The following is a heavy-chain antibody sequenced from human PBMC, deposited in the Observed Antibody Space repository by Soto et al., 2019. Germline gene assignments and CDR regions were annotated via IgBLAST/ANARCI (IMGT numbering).Heavy chain of an antibody. CDR3: ARDYWGEQLDFDY. CDR1: GFTFSSYS. Sequence: EVQLVESGGGLVKPGGSLRLSCAASGFTFSSYSMNWVRQAPGKGLEWVSSISSSSSYIYYADSVKGRFTISRDNAKNSLYLQMNSLRAEDTAVYYCARDYWGEQLDFDYWCQGTLVTVSS. J-gene: IGHJ4*02. D-gene: IGHD3-16*01. CDR2: ISSSSSYI. V-gene: IGHV3-21*01.